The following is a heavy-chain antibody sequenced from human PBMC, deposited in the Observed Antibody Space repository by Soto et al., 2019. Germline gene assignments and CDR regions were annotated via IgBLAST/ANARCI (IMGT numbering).Heavy chain of an antibody. V-gene: IGHV6-1*01. D-gene: IGHD3-16*01. CDR2: TYYRSKWSKWYH. J-gene: IGHJ5*01. CDR1: GDSVSSDNAA. Sequence: PSQTLSLTCAISGDSVSSDNAAWDWIRQSPSRGLEWLGRTYYRSKWSKWYHEYAVSMKSRITINPDTSKNQFSLQMNSVTPEDTAVYYCARLIGNSWLDSWGQGTLVTVSS. CDR3: ARLIGNSWLDS.